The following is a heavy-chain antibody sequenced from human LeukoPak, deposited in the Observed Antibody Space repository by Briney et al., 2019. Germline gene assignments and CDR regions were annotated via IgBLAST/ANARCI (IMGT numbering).Heavy chain of an antibody. V-gene: IGHV1-18*01. CDR2: ISAYNGNT. CDR3: GGGGGGGGHYYYMDV. Sequence: GASVKVSCKASGYTFTSYGISWVRQAPGQGLEWMGWISAYNGNTNYAQKLQGRVTMTTDTSTSTAYMELRSLRSDDTAVYYWGGGGGGGGHYYYMDVWGKGTTVTVSS. D-gene: IGHD3-16*01. CDR1: GYTFTSYG. J-gene: IGHJ6*03.